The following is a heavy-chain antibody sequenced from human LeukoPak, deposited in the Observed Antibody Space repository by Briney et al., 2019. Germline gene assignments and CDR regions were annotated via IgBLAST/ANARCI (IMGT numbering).Heavy chain of an antibody. V-gene: IGHV4-31*03. D-gene: IGHD3-10*01. CDR3: ARGWAVLWFGENGMKNYFDY. CDR2: IYYSGNT. CDR1: GGSISSGGYY. Sequence: SQTLPLTCTVSGGSISSGGYYWSWIRQHPGKGLEWIGYIYYSGNTYYNPSLKSRVTISLDTSKNQFSLKLSSVTAADTAVYYCARGWAVLWFGENGMKNYFDYWGQGTLVTVSS. J-gene: IGHJ4*02.